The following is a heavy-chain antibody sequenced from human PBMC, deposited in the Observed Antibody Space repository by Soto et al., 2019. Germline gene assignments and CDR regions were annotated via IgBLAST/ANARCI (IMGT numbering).Heavy chain of an antibody. CDR2: INPNGGVT. Sequence: QVQLVQSGAEVRKPGASVTVSCRSSGDSXXXXYIHXVRQXPGQGFEWMGWINPNGGVTKYAQKFQGWVSMTRDTSIRTVYMQLSRLRSDDTAXYXXXXXXXXXXXXXXXXXXXXDVXGXGTXVTVSS. J-gene: IGHJ6*04. V-gene: IGHV1-2*04. CDR3: XXXXXXXXXXXXXXXXXXDV. CDR1: GDSXXXXY.